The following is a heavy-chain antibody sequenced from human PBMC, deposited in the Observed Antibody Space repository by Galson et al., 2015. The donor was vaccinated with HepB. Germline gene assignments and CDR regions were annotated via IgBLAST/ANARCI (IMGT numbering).Heavy chain of an antibody. CDR3: ARDRSSSSWYVGYYYCGMDV. J-gene: IGHJ6*02. Sequence: SVKVSCKASGYTFTSYAMNWVRQAPGQGLEWMGWINTNTGNPTYAQGFTGRFVFSLDTSVSTAYLQISSLKAEDTAVYYCARDRSSSSWYVGYYYCGMDVWGQGTTVTVSS. CDR1: GYTFTSYA. D-gene: IGHD6-13*01. V-gene: IGHV7-4-1*02. CDR2: INTNTGNP.